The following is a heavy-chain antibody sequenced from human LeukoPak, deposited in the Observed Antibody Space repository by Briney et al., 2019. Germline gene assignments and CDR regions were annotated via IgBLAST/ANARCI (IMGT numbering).Heavy chain of an antibody. D-gene: IGHD6-19*01. V-gene: IGHV4-59*01. Sequence: SETLSLTCTVSGGSISSYYWSWIRQPPGKGLEWIGYIYYSGSTNYNPSLKSRVTISVDTSKNQFSLKLSSVTAADTAVYYCARGRAVADAGAEHFQHWGQGTLVTVSS. CDR1: GGSISSYY. CDR2: IYYSGST. J-gene: IGHJ1*01. CDR3: ARGRAVADAGAEHFQH.